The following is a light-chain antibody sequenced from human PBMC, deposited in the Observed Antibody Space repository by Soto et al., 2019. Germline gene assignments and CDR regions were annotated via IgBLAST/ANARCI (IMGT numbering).Light chain of an antibody. CDR2: KAS. Sequence: DIQMTQSPSTLSASVGDRVTITCRASQSIRNWLAWYQQRPGKAPNLLIYKASSLESGVPSRFSGSGSGTECSLTISSLQPDDFATYYCQLYNSYSQATFGQGTKVEIK. CDR3: QLYNSYSQAT. V-gene: IGKV1-5*03. J-gene: IGKJ1*01. CDR1: QSIRNW.